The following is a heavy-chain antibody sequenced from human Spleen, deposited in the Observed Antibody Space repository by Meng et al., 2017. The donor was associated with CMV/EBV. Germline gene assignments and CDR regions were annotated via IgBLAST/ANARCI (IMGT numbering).Heavy chain of an antibody. CDR2: IYYSGST. J-gene: IGHJ4*02. V-gene: IGHV4-39*07. D-gene: IGHD5-12*01. CDR3: ARDNLYSGYDWFDY. Sequence: SGGSISSSSYYWGWIRQPPGKGLEWIGSIYYSGSTYYNPSLKSRVTISVDTSKNQFSLKLSSVTAADTAVYYCARDNLYSGYDWFDYWGQGTLVTVSS. CDR1: GGSISSSSYY.